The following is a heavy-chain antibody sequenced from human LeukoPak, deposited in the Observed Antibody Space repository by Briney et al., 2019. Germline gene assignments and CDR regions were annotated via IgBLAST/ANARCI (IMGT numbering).Heavy chain of an antibody. Sequence: GGSLRLSCVASGFTFSSYWMTWVRQAPGKGLEWVANINPDGSDKYYVDSVKGRFTISRDNAKNSLFLQRNSLRAEDTAVYYCARTMSSVWYPWSQGEAIDFWGQGTLVTVSS. CDR2: INPDGSDK. V-gene: IGHV3-7*01. CDR1: GFTFSSYW. CDR3: ARTMSSVWYPWSQGEAIDF. D-gene: IGHD6-19*01. J-gene: IGHJ4*02.